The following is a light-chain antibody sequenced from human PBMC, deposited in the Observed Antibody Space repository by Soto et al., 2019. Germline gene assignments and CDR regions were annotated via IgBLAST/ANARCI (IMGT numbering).Light chain of an antibody. CDR3: QQYNNWPRT. J-gene: IGKJ3*01. V-gene: IGKV3-15*01. Sequence: EIVMTQSPATLSVSPGERATLSCRASQSVSSKLGWYQQKPGQAPRLLIYGASIRATGIPARFSGSGSGTEFTLTMSSLQSEDFAVYYCQQYNNWPRTFGPGTKVDIK. CDR1: QSVSSK. CDR2: GAS.